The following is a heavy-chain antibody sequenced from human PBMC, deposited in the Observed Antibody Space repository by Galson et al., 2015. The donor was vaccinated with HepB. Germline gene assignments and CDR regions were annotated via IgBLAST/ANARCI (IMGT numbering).Heavy chain of an antibody. J-gene: IGHJ2*01. CDR1: GFTVSSNY. CDR2: IYSGGST. V-gene: IGHV3-53*04. CDR3: ARLGDYVWGSYLTEPNWYFDL. Sequence: SLRLSCAASGFTVSSNYMSWVRQAPGKGLEWVSVIYSGGSTYYADSVKGRFTISRHNSKNTLYLQMNSLRAEDTAVYYCARLGDYVWGSYLTEPNWYFDLWGRGTLVTVSS. D-gene: IGHD3-16*02.